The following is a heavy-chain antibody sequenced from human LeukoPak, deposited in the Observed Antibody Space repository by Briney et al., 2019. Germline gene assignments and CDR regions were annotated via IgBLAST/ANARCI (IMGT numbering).Heavy chain of an antibody. J-gene: IGHJ4*02. D-gene: IGHD4-17*01. CDR1: GFTCSSCS. CDR3: AREGRGYGDPIDY. Sequence: GGSLRLSCAASGFTCSSCSMNWVRQAPGKGLEWVSSISSSSSYIYYADSVKGRFTISRDNAKNSLYLQMNSLRAEDKAIYYCAREGRGYGDPIDYWGQGTLVTVSS. V-gene: IGHV3-21*01. CDR2: ISSSSSYI.